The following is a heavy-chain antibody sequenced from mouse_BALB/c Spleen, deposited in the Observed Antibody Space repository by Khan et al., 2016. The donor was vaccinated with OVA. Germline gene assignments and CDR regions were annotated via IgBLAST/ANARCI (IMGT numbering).Heavy chain of an antibody. D-gene: IGHD2-12*01. J-gene: IGHJ3*01. CDR3: ARSTYRYAFVY. CDR2: IIYTGYT. V-gene: IGHV3-8*02. Sequence: EVKLEESGPSLVKPSQTLSLTCSVTGDSITSGYWNWIRKFPGNKLEYMGYIIYTGYTYYNPSLKSRISITRHTSKNKYYLQLNYVTDEDTATYYCARSTYRYAFVYWGQGTLVTVSA. CDR1: GDSITSGY.